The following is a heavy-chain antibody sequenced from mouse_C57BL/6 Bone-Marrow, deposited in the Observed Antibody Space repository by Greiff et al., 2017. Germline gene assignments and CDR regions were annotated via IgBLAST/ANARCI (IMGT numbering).Heavy chain of an antibody. CDR3: ARPLFITTVVASFDY. V-gene: IGHV1-9*01. J-gene: IGHJ2*01. CDR2: ILPGSGST. D-gene: IGHD1-1*01. CDR1: GYTFTGYW. Sequence: VQLQQSGAELMKPGASVKLSCKATGYTFTGYWIEWVKQRPGHGLEWIGEILPGSGSTNYTEKFKGKATFTADTSSNTAYMKLSSLTTEDSAIYYCARPLFITTVVASFDYWGQGTTLTVSS.